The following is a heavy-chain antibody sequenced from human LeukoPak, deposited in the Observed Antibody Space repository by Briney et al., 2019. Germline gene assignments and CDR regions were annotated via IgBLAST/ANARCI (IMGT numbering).Heavy chain of an antibody. CDR1: GXTFSTYE. Sequence: QTGGSLRLSCAASGXTFSTYEMNWVRQAPGKGLEWVSSINNSGNTIYYADSVKGRFTISRDNSKNSLYLQMNSLRAEDTAVYYCASGAQSDYWGQGTLVTVSS. D-gene: IGHD1-26*01. CDR2: INNSGNTI. V-gene: IGHV3-48*03. CDR3: ASGAQSDY. J-gene: IGHJ4*02.